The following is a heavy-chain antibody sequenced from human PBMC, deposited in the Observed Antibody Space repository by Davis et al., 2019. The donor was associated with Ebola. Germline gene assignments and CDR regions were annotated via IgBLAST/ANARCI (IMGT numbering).Heavy chain of an antibody. J-gene: IGHJ5*02. CDR1: GGAISSTNYY. Sequence: SETLSLTCTVSGGAISSTNYYWDWIRQPPGKGLEWIGTIYYSGSAYYNPSLESRVAISVDTYNKHLFLNLRSVTAADTAVYYCATRQYASSPFDPWGQGALVTVPS. V-gene: IGHV4-39*02. D-gene: IGHD2-8*01. CDR3: ATRQYASSPFDP. CDR2: IYYSGSA.